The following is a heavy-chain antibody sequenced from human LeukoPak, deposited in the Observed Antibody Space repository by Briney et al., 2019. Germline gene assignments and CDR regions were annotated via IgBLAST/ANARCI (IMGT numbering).Heavy chain of an antibody. Sequence: SETLSLTCTVSDGSISSYDWSWIRQPAGKGLEWIGRIYTSGSTNYNPSLKSRVTMSVDTSKNQFSLKLSSVTAADTAVYYCARDGYYYDSSGYYSLDYWGQGTLVTVSS. D-gene: IGHD3-22*01. V-gene: IGHV4-4*07. J-gene: IGHJ4*02. CDR3: ARDGYYYDSSGYYSLDY. CDR2: IYTSGST. CDR1: DGSISSYD.